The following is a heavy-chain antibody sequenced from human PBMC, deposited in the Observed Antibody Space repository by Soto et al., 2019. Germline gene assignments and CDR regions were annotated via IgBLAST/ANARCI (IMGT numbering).Heavy chain of an antibody. V-gene: IGHV1-46*01. CDR2: INSSGGGT. CDR3: ARGYYDISARSYFDN. Sequence: QVQLVQSGAEVKKPGASVKLPCKASGYIFTKYSMHWVRQAPGQRLEWMGIINSSGGGTSYAQKFQGRVTMTRDTYTRIVYMELSSLRSEDTAVYYCARGYYDISARSYFDNWGQGTLVTVSS. CDR1: GYIFTKYS. D-gene: IGHD3-22*01. J-gene: IGHJ4*02.